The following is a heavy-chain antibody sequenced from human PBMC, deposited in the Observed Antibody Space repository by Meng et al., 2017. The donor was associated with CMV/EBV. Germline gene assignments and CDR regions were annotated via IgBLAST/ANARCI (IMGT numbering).Heavy chain of an antibody. CDR2: IIPIFGTA. D-gene: IGHD3-10*01. Sequence: SVKVSCKASGGTFSSYAISWVRQAPGQGLEWMGGIIPIFGTANYAQKFQGRVTITTDESTSTAYMALSSLRSEDTAVYYCARVPRITMVRGVEYGMDVWGQGTTVTVSS. CDR1: GGTFSSYA. J-gene: IGHJ6*02. V-gene: IGHV1-69*05. CDR3: ARVPRITMVRGVEYGMDV.